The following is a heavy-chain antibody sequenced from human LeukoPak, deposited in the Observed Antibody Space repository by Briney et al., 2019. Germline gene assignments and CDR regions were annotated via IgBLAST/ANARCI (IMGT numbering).Heavy chain of an antibody. J-gene: IGHJ5*02. V-gene: IGHV3-11*04. CDR2: ISSSGSTI. Sequence: GGSLRLSCAASGFTFSDYYMSWIRQAPGKGLEWVSYISSSGSTIYYADSVKGRFTISRDNAKNSLYLQMNSLRAEDTAVYYCARLRFLEWSHVGDWFDPWGHGTLVTVSS. D-gene: IGHD3-3*01. CDR3: ARLRFLEWSHVGDWFDP. CDR1: GFTFSDYY.